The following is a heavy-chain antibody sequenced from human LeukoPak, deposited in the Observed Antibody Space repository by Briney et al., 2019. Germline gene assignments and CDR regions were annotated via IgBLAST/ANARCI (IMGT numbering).Heavy chain of an antibody. CDR2: VYHSGNT. CDR1: GSSISSDYY. V-gene: IGHV4-38-2*02. Sequence: PSETLSLTCTVSGSSISSDYYWGWIRQPPGKGLEWIGNVYHSGNTYYNPSLKSRVSISLHTSKNQFSLNLTSVTAADAAVYFCARSDWYLRGDAFDIWGQGTMVTVSS. J-gene: IGHJ3*02. CDR3: ARSDWYLRGDAFDI. D-gene: IGHD3-9*01.